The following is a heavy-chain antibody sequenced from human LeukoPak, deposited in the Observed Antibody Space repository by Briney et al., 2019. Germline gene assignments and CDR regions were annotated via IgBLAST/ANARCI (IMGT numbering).Heavy chain of an antibody. Sequence: RASVKVSCKASGYTFTSYAMHWVRQAPGQRLEWMGWINAGNGNTKYSQKFQGRVTITRDTSASTAYMELSSLRSEDTAVYYCARDQTAVGVVVAATLVSSFDYWGQGTLVTVSS. CDR3: ARDQTAVGVVVAATLVSSFDY. J-gene: IGHJ4*02. CDR2: INAGNGNT. V-gene: IGHV1-3*01. CDR1: GYTFTSYA. D-gene: IGHD2-15*01.